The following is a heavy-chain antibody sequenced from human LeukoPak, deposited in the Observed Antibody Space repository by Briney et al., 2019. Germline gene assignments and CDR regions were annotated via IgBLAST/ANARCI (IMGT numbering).Heavy chain of an antibody. Sequence: GGSLRLSCAASGFTVNNKYMTWVRQAPGKGLEWVSYISSSGSTIYYADSVKGRFTISRDNAKNSLYLQMNSLRAEDTAVYYCAELGITMIGGVWGKGTTVTISS. V-gene: IGHV3-11*04. CDR3: AELGITMIGGV. D-gene: IGHD3-10*02. CDR1: GFTVNNKY. J-gene: IGHJ6*04. CDR2: ISSSGSTI.